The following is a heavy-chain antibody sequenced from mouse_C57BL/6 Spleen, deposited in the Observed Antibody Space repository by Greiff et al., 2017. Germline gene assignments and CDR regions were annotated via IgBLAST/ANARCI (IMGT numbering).Heavy chain of an antibody. V-gene: IGHV1-5*01. Sequence: EVQLQQSGTVLARPGASVKMSCKTSGYTFTSYWMHWVKQRPGQGLEWIGAIYPGNSDTSYNQKFKGKAKLTAVTSASTAYMELSSLTNEDSAVYYCTRKFDYDGSSPRAMDYWGQGTSVTVSS. CDR2: IYPGNSDT. D-gene: IGHD1-1*01. CDR3: TRKFDYDGSSPRAMDY. J-gene: IGHJ4*01. CDR1: GYTFTSYW.